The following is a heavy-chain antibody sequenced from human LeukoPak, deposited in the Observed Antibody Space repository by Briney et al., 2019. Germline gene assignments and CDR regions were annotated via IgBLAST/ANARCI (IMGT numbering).Heavy chain of an antibody. CDR2: ISYDGSNN. J-gene: IGHJ4*02. V-gene: IGHV3-30-3*01. CDR1: GFTFSSYA. CDR3: ARDQVAVAGAFDY. Sequence: GGSLRLSCAASGFTFSSYAMHWVRQAPGKGLEWVAVISYDGSNNYYADSVKGRFTISRDNSKNTLYLQMNSLRAEDTAVYYCARDQVAVAGAFDYWGQGTLVTVSS. D-gene: IGHD6-19*01.